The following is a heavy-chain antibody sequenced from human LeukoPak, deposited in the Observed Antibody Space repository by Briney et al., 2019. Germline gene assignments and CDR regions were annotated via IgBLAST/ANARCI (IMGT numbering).Heavy chain of an antibody. CDR1: GYSFTSYW. CDR3: ARLLEVAVAGGGFDY. D-gene: IGHD6-19*01. CDR2: IYPGDSET. J-gene: IGHJ4*02. V-gene: IGHV5-51*01. Sequence: GESLKISCKGSGYSFTSYWIGWVRQMPGKGLEWMGIIYPGDSETRYSPSFQGQVTISADKSISTAYLQWSSLKASDTAMYYCARLLEVAVAGGGFDYWGQGTLVTVSS.